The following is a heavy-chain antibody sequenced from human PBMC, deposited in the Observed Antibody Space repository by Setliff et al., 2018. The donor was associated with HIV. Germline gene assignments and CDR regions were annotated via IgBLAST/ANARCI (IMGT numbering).Heavy chain of an antibody. CDR1: GGTFTSSA. CDR3: ARARLRNYYYYMDV. Sequence: ASVKVSCKASGGTFTSSAISWVRQARGQGLEWMGAIIPHFDAPQYAQKFQGRVTITADQSTSTAYMELSGLTSEDTAVYYCARARLRNYYYYMDVWAKGTTVTAP. D-gene: IGHD5-12*01. V-gene: IGHV1-69*13. J-gene: IGHJ6*03. CDR2: IIPHFDAP.